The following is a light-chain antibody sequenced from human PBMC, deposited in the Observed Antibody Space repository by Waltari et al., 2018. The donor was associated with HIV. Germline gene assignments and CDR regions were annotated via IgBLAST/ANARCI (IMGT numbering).Light chain of an antibody. CDR3: QQYGGSPPKVT. J-gene: IGKJ3*01. V-gene: IGKV3-20*01. CDR2: GAS. CDR1: QTVSSSY. Sequence: EIVLTQSPGTLSLSPGERATLSCRASQTVSSSYLAWYQQSPGQAPRLLIYGASSRATGVPDRFSGSGSGTDFTLTISRLEPEDFAVYYCQQYGGSPPKVTFGPGTKVDIK.